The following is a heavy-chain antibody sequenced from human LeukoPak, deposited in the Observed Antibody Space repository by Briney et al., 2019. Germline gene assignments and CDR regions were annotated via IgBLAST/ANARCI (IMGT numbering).Heavy chain of an antibody. CDR2: IYYSGST. V-gene: IGHV4-59*01. CDR1: GGSISSYY. CDR3: ARVLGGDFWSGYSYYMDV. D-gene: IGHD3-3*01. Sequence: PSETLSLTCTVSGGSISSYYWSWIRQPPGKGLEWIGYIYYSGSTNYNPSLKSRVTISVDTSKNQFSLKLSSVTTAGTAVYYCARVLGGDFWSGYSYYMDVWGKGTTVTVSS. J-gene: IGHJ6*03.